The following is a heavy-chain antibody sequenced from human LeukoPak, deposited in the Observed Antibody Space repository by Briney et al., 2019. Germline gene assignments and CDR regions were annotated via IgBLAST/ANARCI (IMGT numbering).Heavy chain of an antibody. CDR1: GFTISSYG. D-gene: IGHD5-12*01. Sequence: GGSLRLSCAASGFTISSYGMNWVRQAPLKGLEWVSVIFGSGDTTYYADSVKGRFTISRDKSKNTLYLQMHSLRAEDTTVYYCAKDQKPDSGYDIDHWGQGTLVTVSS. CDR2: IFGSGDTT. J-gene: IGHJ4*02. V-gene: IGHV3-23*01. CDR3: AKDQKPDSGYDIDH.